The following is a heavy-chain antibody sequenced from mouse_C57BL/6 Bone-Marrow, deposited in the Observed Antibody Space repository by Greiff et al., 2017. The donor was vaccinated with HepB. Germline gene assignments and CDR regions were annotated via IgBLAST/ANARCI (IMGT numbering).Heavy chain of an antibody. Sequence: EVQLQQSGPELVKPGASVKISCKASGYTFTDYYMNWVKQSHGKSLEWIGDINPNNGGTSYNQKFKGKATLTVDKSSSTAYMELRSLTSEDSAVYYCARPATVVANWDSYYFDYWGQGTTLTVSS. V-gene: IGHV1-26*01. D-gene: IGHD1-1*01. CDR2: INPNNGGT. J-gene: IGHJ2*01. CDR3: ARPATVVANWDSYYFDY. CDR1: GYTFTDYY.